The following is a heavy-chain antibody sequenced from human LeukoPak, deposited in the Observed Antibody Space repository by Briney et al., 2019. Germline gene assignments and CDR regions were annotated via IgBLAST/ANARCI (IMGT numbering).Heavy chain of an antibody. CDR3: AKGSDYYGSGSYNMDV. CDR2: ISGSGGST. D-gene: IGHD3-10*01. V-gene: IGHV3-23*01. Sequence: GGSLRLSCAASGFTFSSYAMSWVRQAPGKGLEWVSAISGSGGSTYYADSVKGRFTISRDNSKNTLYLQMNSLRAEDTAVYYCAKGSDYYGSGSYNMDVWGKGTTVTVSS. CDR1: GFTFSSYA. J-gene: IGHJ6*03.